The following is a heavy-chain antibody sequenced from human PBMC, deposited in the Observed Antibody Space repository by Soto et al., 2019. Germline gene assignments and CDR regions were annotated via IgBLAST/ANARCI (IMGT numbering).Heavy chain of an antibody. J-gene: IGHJ5*02. CDR2: FDPDEAET. V-gene: IGHV1-24*01. Sequence: QVQLVQSGAXVXKPGASVKVSCKVSGYTLNEVAMHWVRQAPGKGLEWLGGFDPDEAETIYAQHFQGRVTMTEDTSTDTVYMELSSLRSEDTALYFCTTYHGDYNFDHWGQGTLVTVSS. D-gene: IGHD4-17*01. CDR3: TTYHGDYNFDH. CDR1: GYTLNEVA.